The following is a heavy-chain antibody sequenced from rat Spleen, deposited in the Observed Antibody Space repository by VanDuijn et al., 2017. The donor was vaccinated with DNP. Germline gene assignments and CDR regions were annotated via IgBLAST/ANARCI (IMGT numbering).Heavy chain of an antibody. CDR1: RFTFNSYW. CDR3: ARGIITALPYWSFDF. D-gene: IGHD1-6*01. V-gene: IGHV5-31*01. CDR2: ISPSGGST. Sequence: EVQLVESGGDLVQPGRSLKLSCVASRFTFNSYWMAWIRQVPGKGLEWVESISPSGGSTYYGDSVKGRFTISRNNAKNTLYLQMNSLRSEDTATYYCARGIITALPYWSFDFWGPGTMVTVSS. J-gene: IGHJ1*01.